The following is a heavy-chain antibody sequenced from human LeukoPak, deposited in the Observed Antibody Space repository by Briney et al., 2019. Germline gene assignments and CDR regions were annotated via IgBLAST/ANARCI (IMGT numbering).Heavy chain of an antibody. Sequence: GGSLRLSCAASGFTFSSYGMHWVRQAPGKGLEWVAFIRYDGSNKYYADSAKGRFTISRDNSKNTLYLQMNSLRAEDTAVYYCAKVGMVRGVYHFDYWGQGTLVTVSS. V-gene: IGHV3-30*02. D-gene: IGHD3-10*01. CDR3: AKVGMVRGVYHFDY. CDR2: IRYDGSNK. J-gene: IGHJ4*02. CDR1: GFTFSSYG.